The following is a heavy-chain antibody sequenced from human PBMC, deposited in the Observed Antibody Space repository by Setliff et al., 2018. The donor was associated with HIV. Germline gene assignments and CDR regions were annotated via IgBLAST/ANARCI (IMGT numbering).Heavy chain of an antibody. D-gene: IGHD2-21*02. J-gene: IGHJ6*03. CDR2: IRSKTYGGTT. V-gene: IGHV3-49*04. CDR1: GFTFGDYG. Sequence: GGSLRLSCTTSGFTFGDYGLNWVRQAPGRGLEWVGFIRSKTYGGTTDFAASVKGRFTISRDDSKSIAYLQMSSLKTEDTAVYYCATDTVYCGADCYKRLGDHFYYMDVWGRGTTVTDSS. CDR3: ATDTVYCGADCYKRLGDHFYYMDV.